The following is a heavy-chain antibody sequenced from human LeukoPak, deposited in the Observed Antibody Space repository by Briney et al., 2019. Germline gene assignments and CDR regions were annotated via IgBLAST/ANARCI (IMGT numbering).Heavy chain of an antibody. CDR2: MNPNSGNT. J-gene: IGHJ4*02. Sequence: ASVKVSCKASGYTFTSYDINWVRQATGQGLEWMGWMNPNSGNTGYAQKFQGRVTMTRNTSISTPYMELSSLRSEDTAVYYCARVLIRGGAATTFFGYWGQGTLVTVSS. CDR3: ARVLIRGGAATTFFGY. CDR1: GYTFTSYD. V-gene: IGHV1-8*01. D-gene: IGHD1-26*01.